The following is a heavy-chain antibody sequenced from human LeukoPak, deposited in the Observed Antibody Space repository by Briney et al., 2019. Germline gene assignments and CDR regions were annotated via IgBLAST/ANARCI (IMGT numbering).Heavy chain of an antibody. D-gene: IGHD3-22*01. V-gene: IGHV1-2*02. CDR1: GYTFTGYY. CDR3: ARTFQTYYYDSSEMVSSPLYFDY. Sequence: GASVKVSCKASGYTFTGYYMHWVRQAPGQGLEWMGWINPNSGGTNYAQKFQGRVTMTRDTSISTAYMELSRLRSDDTAVYYCARTFQTYYYDSSEMVSSPLYFDYWGQGTLVTVSS. CDR2: INPNSGGT. J-gene: IGHJ4*02.